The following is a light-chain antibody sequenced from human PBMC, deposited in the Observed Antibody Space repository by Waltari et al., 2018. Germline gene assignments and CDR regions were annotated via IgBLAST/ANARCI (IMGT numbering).Light chain of an antibody. J-gene: IGKJ5*01. CDR1: QSISIF. Sequence: DIQMTQSPSSLSASVGDTVTITCRASQSISIFLDWYQQKPGKAPNLLIYAASSVQSGVPSRFSGSGSGTDFTLTISSLQPEDFATYYCQQSYTTPRTFGQGTRLDIK. CDR3: QQSYTTPRT. CDR2: AAS. V-gene: IGKV1-39*01.